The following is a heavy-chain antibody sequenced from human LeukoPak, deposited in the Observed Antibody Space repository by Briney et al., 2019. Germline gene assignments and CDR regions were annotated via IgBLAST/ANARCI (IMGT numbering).Heavy chain of an antibody. CDR3: AVEDTAMASDAFDI. V-gene: IGHV1-46*01. J-gene: IGHJ3*02. D-gene: IGHD5-18*01. CDR1: GGTFSSYA. Sequence: GASVKVSCKASGGTFSSYAVSWVRQAPGQGLEWMGIINPSGGSTSYAQKFQGRVTMTRDTSTSTVYMELSSLRSEDTAVYYCAVEDTAMASDAFDIWGQGTMVTVSS. CDR2: INPSGGST.